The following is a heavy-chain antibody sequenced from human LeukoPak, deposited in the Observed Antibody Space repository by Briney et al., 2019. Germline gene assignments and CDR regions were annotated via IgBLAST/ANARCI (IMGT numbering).Heavy chain of an antibody. CDR1: GFTFDDYT. CDR2: ITWDGGRT. CDR3: TKDNGLGSSSGPMQY. V-gene: IGHV3-43*01. Sequence: GGSLRLSCAASGFTFDDYTMHWVRQAPGKGLEWVSLITWDGGRTDYARSVKGRFTISRDNSKNSLHLQMNSLRIEDSGFYYCTKDNGLGSSSGPMQYWGQGTLVTVSS. J-gene: IGHJ4*02. D-gene: IGHD3-10*01.